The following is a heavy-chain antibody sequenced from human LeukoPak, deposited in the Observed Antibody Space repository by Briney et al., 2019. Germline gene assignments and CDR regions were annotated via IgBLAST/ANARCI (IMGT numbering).Heavy chain of an antibody. V-gene: IGHV3-30-3*01. CDR3: ARDFPYSSFDY. CDR1: GFTFSGYA. D-gene: IGHD6-13*01. Sequence: PGGSLRVSCAASGFTFSGYAMHWVRQAPGKGVECVAVISYDGSNKYYADSVKGRFTISRDNSKNTLYLQMNSLRAEDTAVYYCARDFPYSSFDYWGQGTLVTVSS. CDR2: ISYDGSNK. J-gene: IGHJ4*02.